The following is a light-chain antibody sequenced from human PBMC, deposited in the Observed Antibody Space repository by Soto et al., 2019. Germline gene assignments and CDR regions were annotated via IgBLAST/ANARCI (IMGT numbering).Light chain of an antibody. Sequence: ETVLTQSPATLSLSLGERATLSCRASQSVSSYLAWYQQKPGQAPRLLIYDASNRATGIPARFSGSGSGTDFTLTISSLEPEDFAVYYCQQRSNWPFLTFGGGTKVEIK. J-gene: IGKJ4*01. CDR3: QQRSNWPFLT. V-gene: IGKV3-11*01. CDR2: DAS. CDR1: QSVSSY.